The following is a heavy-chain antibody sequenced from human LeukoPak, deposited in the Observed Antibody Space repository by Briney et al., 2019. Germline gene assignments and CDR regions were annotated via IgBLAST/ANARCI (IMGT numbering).Heavy chain of an antibody. D-gene: IGHD3-16*01. Sequence: GGSLRLSCAASGFTFSSYAMSWVRQAPGNGLEWVSAISGSGGSTYYADSVKGRFTISRDNSKNTLYLQMSSLRAEDTAVYYCAKDSYDYPWSYFDYWGQGTLVTVSS. V-gene: IGHV3-23*01. CDR3: AKDSYDYPWSYFDY. CDR2: ISGSGGST. J-gene: IGHJ4*02. CDR1: GFTFSSYA.